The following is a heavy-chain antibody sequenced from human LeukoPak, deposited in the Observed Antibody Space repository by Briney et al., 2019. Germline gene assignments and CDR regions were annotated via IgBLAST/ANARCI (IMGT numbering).Heavy chain of an antibody. J-gene: IGHJ4*02. V-gene: IGHV3-23*01. CDR3: AKSYYYDSSGYYDY. D-gene: IGHD3-22*01. CDR2: INGSGGST. CDR1: GFTFGSYA. Sequence: VGSLRLSCAASGFTFGSYAMAWVRQAPGKGLEWVSTINGSGGSTYYADSVKGRFTISRDNSKNTLYLQMNSLRAEDTAVYYCAKSYYYDSSGYYDYWGQGTLVTVSS.